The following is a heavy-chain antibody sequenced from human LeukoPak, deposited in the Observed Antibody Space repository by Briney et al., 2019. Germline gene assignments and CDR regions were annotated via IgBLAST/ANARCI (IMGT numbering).Heavy chain of an antibody. J-gene: IGHJ6*03. CDR1: GGSISSSSYY. D-gene: IGHD4-23*01. V-gene: IGHV4-39*07. Sequence: SETLSLTCTVSGGSISSSSYYWGWIRQPPGKGLEWIGSIYHSGSTYYNPSLKSRVTISVDTSKNQCSLKLSSVTAADTAVYYCARGGGNGGGWVGHFYYMDVWGKGTTVIVSS. CDR3: ARGGGNGGGWVGHFYYMDV. CDR2: IYHSGST.